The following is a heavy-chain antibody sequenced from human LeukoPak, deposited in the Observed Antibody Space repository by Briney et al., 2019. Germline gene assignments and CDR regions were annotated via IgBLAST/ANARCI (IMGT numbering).Heavy chain of an antibody. D-gene: IGHD6-13*01. CDR3: ARDLGGYSRALGY. Sequence: PSETLSLTCTVSGGSISSYYWSWIRQPPGKGLEWIGYIYYSGSTNHNPSLTSRVTISVDTSKNQFSLTLSSVTAADTAVYYCARDLGGYSRALGYWGQGTLVTVSS. J-gene: IGHJ4*02. V-gene: IGHV4-59*01. CDR1: GGSISSYY. CDR2: IYYSGST.